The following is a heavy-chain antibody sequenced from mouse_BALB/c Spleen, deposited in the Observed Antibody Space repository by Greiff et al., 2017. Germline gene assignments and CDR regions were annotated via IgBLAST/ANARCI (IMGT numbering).Heavy chain of an antibody. J-gene: IGHJ4*01. V-gene: IGHV14-3*02. CDR3: DGYYYAMDY. CDR2: IDPANGNT. CDR1: GFNIKDTY. Sequence: VQLQQSGAELVKPGASVKLSCTASGFNIKDTYMHWVKQRPKQGLEWIGRIDPANGNTKYDPKFQGKATITADTSSNTAYLQLSSLTSEDTAVYYCDGYYYAMDYWGQGTSVTVSS. D-gene: IGHD1-1*01.